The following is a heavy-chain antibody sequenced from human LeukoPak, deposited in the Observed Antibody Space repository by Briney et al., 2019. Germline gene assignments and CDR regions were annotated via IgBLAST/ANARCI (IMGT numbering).Heavy chain of an antibody. CDR1: GFTFSSYS. D-gene: IGHD2-2*01. Sequence: GGSLRLSCAASGFTFSSYSMNWVRQAPGKGLEWVSSISSSSSYIYYADSVKGRFTISRGNAKNSLYLQMNSLRAEDTAVYYCAREPMGCSSTSCYYNFDYWGQGTLVTVSS. J-gene: IGHJ4*02. CDR2: ISSSSSYI. CDR3: AREPMGCSSTSCYYNFDY. V-gene: IGHV3-21*01.